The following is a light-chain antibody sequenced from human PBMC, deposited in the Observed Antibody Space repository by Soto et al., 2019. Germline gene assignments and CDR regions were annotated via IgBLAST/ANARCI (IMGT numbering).Light chain of an antibody. CDR1: QNIINY. V-gene: IGKV3-11*01. J-gene: IGKJ5*01. CDR3: QQRAKLIT. Sequence: EIVLTQSPATLSLSPGERATLSCRASQNIINYLAWYQQKPGQAPRLLIYDASNRATGIPARFSGSGSGTDFTLTITSPEPEDFAVYYCQQRAKLITFGQGTRLEIK. CDR2: DAS.